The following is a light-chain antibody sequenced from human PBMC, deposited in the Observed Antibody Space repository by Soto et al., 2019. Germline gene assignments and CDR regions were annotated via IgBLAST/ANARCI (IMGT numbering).Light chain of an antibody. CDR1: QSVSSN. V-gene: IGKV3-15*01. Sequence: EIVMTQSPATLLVSLGDSATLSSWASQSVSSNLAWYQQKPDQAPRLLXXGASTRATGIPARFSGSGSGTEFTLTISSLQSEDSALYYCQHYNNWPPGRTFGQGTKVDIK. CDR3: QHYNNWPPGRT. CDR2: GAS. J-gene: IGKJ1*01.